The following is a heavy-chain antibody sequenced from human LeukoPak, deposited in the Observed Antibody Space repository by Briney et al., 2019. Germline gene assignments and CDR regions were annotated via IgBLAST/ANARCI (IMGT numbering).Heavy chain of an antibody. J-gene: IGHJ6*03. Sequence: ASVKVSCKASGYTFTSYDINWVRQATGQGLEWMGWMNPNSGNTEYAQKFQGRVTMTRNTSISTAYMELSSLRSEDTAVYYCARARTSSSGWYGPYYYMDVWGKGTTVTVSS. V-gene: IGHV1-8*01. D-gene: IGHD6-19*01. CDR2: MNPNSGNT. CDR3: ARARTSSSGWYGPYYYMDV. CDR1: GYTFTSYD.